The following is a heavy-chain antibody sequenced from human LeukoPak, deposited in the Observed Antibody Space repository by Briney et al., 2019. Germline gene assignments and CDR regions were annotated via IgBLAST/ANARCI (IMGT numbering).Heavy chain of an antibody. J-gene: IGHJ5*01. D-gene: IGHD1-26*01. CDR1: GDSVSTDSAT. V-gene: IGHV6-1*01. CDR3: ARLVGASWFDS. CDR2: TYYRSKWNN. Sequence: SQTLSLTCAISGDSVSTDSATWTWLRQSPSRGLEWLGRTYYRSKWNNDYAVSMKSRITINPDTSKNQFSLQLNSVTPEDTAVYYCARLVGASWFDSWGQGTLVTVSS.